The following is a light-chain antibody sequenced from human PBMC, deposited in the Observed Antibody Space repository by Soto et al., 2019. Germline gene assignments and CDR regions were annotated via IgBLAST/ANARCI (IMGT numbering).Light chain of an antibody. V-gene: IGKV3-11*01. J-gene: IGKJ1*01. CDR3: HQRQSWPRT. CDR1: QYINTR. Sequence: EIVLTQSPATLSSFPGDRVTLSCRASQYINTRLAWYQHRPGQAPRLLIYQTSLRAAGIPARFSASRSGTDFTLTISDVQPEDFARYYCHQRQSWPRTFGQGTKVDI. CDR2: QTS.